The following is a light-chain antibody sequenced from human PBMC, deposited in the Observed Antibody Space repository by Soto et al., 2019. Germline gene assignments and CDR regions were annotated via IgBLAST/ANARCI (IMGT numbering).Light chain of an antibody. J-gene: IGKJ1*01. CDR3: QQYHNYPRT. V-gene: IGKV1-5*01. CDR2: DAS. Sequence: DIQMTQSPSTLSASVGDRVTITCRASQSVRSWLAWYQQKPGRAPKFLIYDASSLERGVPSRFSGSGSGTEFTLTISDLQPDDFATYYCQQYHNYPRTFGQGTKVDIK. CDR1: QSVRSW.